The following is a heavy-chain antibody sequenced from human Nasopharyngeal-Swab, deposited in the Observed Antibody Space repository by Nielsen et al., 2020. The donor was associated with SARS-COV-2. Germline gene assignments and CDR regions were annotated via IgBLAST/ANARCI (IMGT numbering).Heavy chain of an antibody. J-gene: IGHJ4*02. Sequence: ETLSLTCAASGFTFSNAWMSWVRQAPGKGLEWVGRIKSKTDGGTTDYAAPVKGRFTISRDDSKNTLYLQMNSLKTEDTAVYYCTTDYYYGDSTVFDYWGQGTLVTVSS. D-gene: IGHD4-17*01. CDR3: TTDYYYGDSTVFDY. V-gene: IGHV3-15*01. CDR1: GFTFSNAW. CDR2: IKSKTDGGTT.